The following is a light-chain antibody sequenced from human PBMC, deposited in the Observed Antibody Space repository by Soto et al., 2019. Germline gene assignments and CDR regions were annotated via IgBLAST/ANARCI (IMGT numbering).Light chain of an antibody. CDR3: QQYRSSPRT. V-gene: IGKV3-20*01. CDR2: GAS. J-gene: IGKJ1*01. CDR1: QSVSSSY. Sequence: EIVLTQSPGTLSLSPGERATLSCRASQSVSSSYLAWYQLKPGQAPRLLIYGASSRATGIPDRFSGSGSGTDLTLTISRLDPEDFAVYFCQQYRSSPRTFGQGTKVEIK.